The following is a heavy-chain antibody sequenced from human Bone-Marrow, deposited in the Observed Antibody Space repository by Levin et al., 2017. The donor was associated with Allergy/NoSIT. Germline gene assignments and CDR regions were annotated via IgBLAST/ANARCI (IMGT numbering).Heavy chain of an antibody. CDR1: GIKFDEYA. CDR3: AKVPYPFVAGPYFDS. V-gene: IGHV3-9*01. J-gene: IGHJ5*01. CDR2: LNWERCYI. Sequence: GGSLRLSCVVSGIKFDEYAMHWVRQGPGKGLEWVAGLNWERCYIGYADSVKGRFTISRDNANSRLYLDMNSLKPDATAFYYWAKVPYPFVAGPYFDSWGQGTLVTGYS. D-gene: IGHD6-19*01.